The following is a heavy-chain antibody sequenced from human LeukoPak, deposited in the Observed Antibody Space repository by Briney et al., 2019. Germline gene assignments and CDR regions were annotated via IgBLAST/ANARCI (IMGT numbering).Heavy chain of an antibody. CDR2: TCYRSKWYY. CDR1: GDSVSSNTAA. D-gene: IGHD2-15*01. J-gene: IGHJ6*02. V-gene: IGHV6-1*01. CDR3: ARDPGYYYAMDV. Sequence: SQTLSLTCAISGDSVSSNTAAWNWVRQSPSRGLEWLGRTCYRSKWYYDYATSVSSRIAINPDTSKNLFSLQLNSVTPEDTAVYYCARDPGYYYAMDVWGQGTTVTVSS.